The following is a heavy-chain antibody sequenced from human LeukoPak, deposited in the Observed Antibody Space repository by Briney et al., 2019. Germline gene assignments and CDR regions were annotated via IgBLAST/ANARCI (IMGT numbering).Heavy chain of an antibody. CDR1: GFTFSRYG. V-gene: IGHV3-23*01. D-gene: IGHD2-8*02. J-gene: IGHJ4*02. CDR2: ISGSGGRT. CDR3: ATYRQVLLPFES. Sequence: GGSLRLSCAASGFTFSRYGMSWVRQAPGKGLEWVSAISGSGGRTYYADSVKGRFTISRDNSKNTLYLQMNSLRAEDTAIYYCATYRQVLLPFESWGQGTLVTVSS.